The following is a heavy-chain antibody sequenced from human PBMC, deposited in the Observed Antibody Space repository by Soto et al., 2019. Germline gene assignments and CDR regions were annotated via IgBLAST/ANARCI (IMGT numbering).Heavy chain of an antibody. CDR2: IHSSGST. Sequence: SETLSLTCTVSGGSISSSAYYWGWIRQSPGRGLEWIGIIHSSGSTYYNSSLKSRVTISVDTSNNHFSLRLSAMPAADTAVPFCARQGVTRLSVDFWGQGSLVTVSS. V-gene: IGHV4-39*01. CDR3: ARQGVTRLSVDF. D-gene: IGHD2-2*01. CDR1: GGSISSSAYY. J-gene: IGHJ4*02.